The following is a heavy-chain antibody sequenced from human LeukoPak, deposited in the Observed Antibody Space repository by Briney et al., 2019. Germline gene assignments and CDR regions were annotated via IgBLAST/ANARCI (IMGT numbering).Heavy chain of an antibody. D-gene: IGHD4-23*01. Sequence: PSETLSLTCTVSGGSISSGGYYWSWIRQPPGKGLEWIGYIYHSGSTYYNPSLKSRVTISVDRSKNQFSLKLSSVTAADTAVYYCARDKGLRWKINSLGGGDAFDIWGQGTMVTVSS. CDR2: IYHSGST. CDR1: GGSISSGGYY. V-gene: IGHV4-30-2*01. CDR3: ARDKGLRWKINSLGGGDAFDI. J-gene: IGHJ3*02.